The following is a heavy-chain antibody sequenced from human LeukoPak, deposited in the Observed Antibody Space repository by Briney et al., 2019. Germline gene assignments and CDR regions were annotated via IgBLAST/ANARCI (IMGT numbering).Heavy chain of an antibody. CDR2: ISASGGST. D-gene: IGHD1-26*01. J-gene: IGHJ4*02. Sequence: GGSLRLSCAVSGFPFSTFWMSWVRQAPGKGLEWVSAISASGGSTYYADSVKGRFTISRDNSKNTLYLQMNSLRAEDTAVYFCAKVRAPRQYYFDYWGQGTLVTVSS. CDR3: AKVRAPRQYYFDY. CDR1: GFPFSTFW. V-gene: IGHV3-23*01.